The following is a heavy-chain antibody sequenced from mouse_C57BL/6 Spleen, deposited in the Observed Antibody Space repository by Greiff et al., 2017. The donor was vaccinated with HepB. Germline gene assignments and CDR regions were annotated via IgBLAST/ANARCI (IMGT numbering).Heavy chain of an antibody. CDR1: GYTFTSYW. V-gene: IGHV1-69*01. CDR2: IDPSDSYT. J-gene: IGHJ2*01. Sequence: QVQLQQPGAELVMPGASVKLSCKASGYTFTSYWMHWVKQRPGQGLGWIGEIDPSDSYTNYNQKFKGKSTLTVDKSSSTAYMQLSSLTSEDSAVYYCARFMVTTRYFDYWGQGTTLTVSS. D-gene: IGHD2-2*01. CDR3: ARFMVTTRYFDY.